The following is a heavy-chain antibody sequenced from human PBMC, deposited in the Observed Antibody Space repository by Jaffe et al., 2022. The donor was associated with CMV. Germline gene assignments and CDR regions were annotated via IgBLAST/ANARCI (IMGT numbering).Heavy chain of an antibody. D-gene: IGHD3-16*01. J-gene: IGHJ2*01. Sequence: QLQLQESGPGLVKPSETLSLACSVSGASITGSHSYWGWFRQPPGKGLEWIGNIYSNGDTYYNPSLNSRVDISLETSKNQFSLRLTSVAAADTAVYYCARRIFGGVSYFDLWGRGTLVIVSS. CDR3: ARRIFGGVSYFDL. CDR2: IYSNGDT. CDR1: GASITGSHSY. V-gene: IGHV4-39*01.